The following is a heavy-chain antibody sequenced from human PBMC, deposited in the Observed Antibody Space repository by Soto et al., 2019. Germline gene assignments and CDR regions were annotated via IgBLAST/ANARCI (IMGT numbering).Heavy chain of an antibody. V-gene: IGHV3-23*01. Sequence: GGSLRLSCAASGFTFSSYAMSWVRQAPGKGLEWVSGISGSGGGTYYADSVKGRFTISRDNSKNTLYLQMNSLRVEDTAVYYCPRAGYSSGWTSDYWGQGTLVTVSS. J-gene: IGHJ4*02. CDR2: ISGSGGGT. D-gene: IGHD6-19*01. CDR1: GFTFSSYA. CDR3: PRAGYSSGWTSDY.